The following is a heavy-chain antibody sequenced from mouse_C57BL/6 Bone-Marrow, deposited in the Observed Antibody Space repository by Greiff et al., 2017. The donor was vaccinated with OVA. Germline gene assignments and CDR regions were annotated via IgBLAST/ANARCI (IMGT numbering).Heavy chain of an antibody. Sequence: VQLQQSGPELVKPGASVKISCKASGYAFSSSWMNWVKQRPGKGLEWIGRIYPGDGDTNYNGKFKGKATLTADKSSSTAYMQLSSLTSEDSAVYVCARERYYGSSFVWDWGQGTLVTVSA. CDR1: GYAFSSSW. CDR2: IYPGDGDT. V-gene: IGHV1-82*01. CDR3: ARERYYGSSFVWD. D-gene: IGHD1-1*01. J-gene: IGHJ3*01.